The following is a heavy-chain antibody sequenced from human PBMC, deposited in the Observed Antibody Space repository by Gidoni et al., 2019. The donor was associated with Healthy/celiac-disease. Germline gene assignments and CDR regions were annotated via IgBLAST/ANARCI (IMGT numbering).Heavy chain of an antibody. CDR1: GYTFTGYY. CDR3: AREGRAYSSSKNGFDP. CDR2: INPNSGGT. D-gene: IGHD6-19*01. V-gene: IGHV1-2*04. J-gene: IGHJ5*02. Sequence: QVQLVQSGAEVKTPGASVKVSCTASGYTFTGYYMHWVRQAPGQGLEWMGWINPNSGGTNYAQKVQGWVTRTRDTSISTAYMELSRLRSDDADVYYCAREGRAYSSSKNGFDPWGQGTLVTVSS.